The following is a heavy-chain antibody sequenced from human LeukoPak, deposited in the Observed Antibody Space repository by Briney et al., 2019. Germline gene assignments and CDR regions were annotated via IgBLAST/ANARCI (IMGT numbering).Heavy chain of an antibody. V-gene: IGHV4-38-2*02. J-gene: IGHJ4*02. D-gene: IGHD3-16*02. Sequence: PSETLSLTCTVSGYSISSGYYWGWIRQPPGKGLEWIGSIYYSGSTYYNPSLKSRVTISVDTSKNQFSLKLSSVTAADTAVYYCARDDYVWGSYRQPPTYWGQGTLVTVSS. CDR1: GYSISSGYY. CDR2: IYYSGST. CDR3: ARDDYVWGSYRQPPTY.